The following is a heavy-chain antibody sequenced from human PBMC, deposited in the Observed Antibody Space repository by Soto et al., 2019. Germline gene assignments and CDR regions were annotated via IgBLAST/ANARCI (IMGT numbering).Heavy chain of an antibody. CDR1: GYTFARYG. J-gene: IGHJ6*02. Sequence: GAPVKGSWEASGYTFARYGMSWGGQGPGKGLEWIGWISAYNGNTNYAQKLQGRVTMTTDTSTSTAYMELRSLRSDDTAVYYCARVTGLGDNYYYGMDVWGQGTTVTVSS. CDR2: ISAYNGNT. CDR3: ARVTGLGDNYYYGMDV. V-gene: IGHV1-18*01. D-gene: IGHD2-21*01.